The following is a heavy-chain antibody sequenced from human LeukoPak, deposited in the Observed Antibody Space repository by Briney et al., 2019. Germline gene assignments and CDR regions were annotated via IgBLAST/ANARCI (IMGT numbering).Heavy chain of an antibody. J-gene: IGHJ4*02. CDR1: GFTFSSYA. V-gene: IGHV3-64D*06. CDR3: VEGGGYSYGTPDY. CDR2: ISSNGGST. Sequence: QPGGSLRLSCSASGFTFSSYAMHWVRQAPGKGLEYVSAISSNGGSTYYADSVKGRFTISRDNSKNTLYLQMSSLRAEDTAVYYCVEGGGYSYGTPDYWGQGTLVTVSS. D-gene: IGHD5-18*01.